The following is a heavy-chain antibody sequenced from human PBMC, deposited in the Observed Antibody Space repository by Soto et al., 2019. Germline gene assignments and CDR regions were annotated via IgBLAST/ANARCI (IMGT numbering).Heavy chain of an antibody. J-gene: IGHJ6*03. CDR2: IYYSGST. CDR1: GGSISSYY. Sequence: QVQLQESGPGLVKPSETLSLTCTVSGGSISSYYWSWIRQPPGKGLEWIGDIYYSGSTNYNPSLKSRVTISVDTSKNPFSLKLSSVTAADTAVYYCARHPFAFGSYYYYMDVWGKGTTVTVSS. V-gene: IGHV4-59*08. CDR3: ARHPFAFGSYYYYMDV. D-gene: IGHD3-10*01.